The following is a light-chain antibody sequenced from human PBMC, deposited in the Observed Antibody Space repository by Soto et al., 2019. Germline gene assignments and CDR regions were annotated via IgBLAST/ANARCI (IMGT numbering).Light chain of an antibody. Sequence: IGLAKSPGTLSLSPGERASLSCRAGQSVSSSYLAWYQQKPGQAPRLLIYGASSRATGIPDRFSGSGSGTDFTLTISRLEPEDFAMYYCQQNCSSPLTFGGGTKVDI. J-gene: IGKJ4*01. CDR1: QSVSSSY. CDR2: GAS. CDR3: QQNCSSPLT. V-gene: IGKV3-20*01.